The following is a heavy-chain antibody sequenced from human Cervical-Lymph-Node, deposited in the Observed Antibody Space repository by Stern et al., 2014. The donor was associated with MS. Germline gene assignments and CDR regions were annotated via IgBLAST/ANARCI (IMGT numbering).Heavy chain of an antibody. V-gene: IGHV3-15*01. Sequence: EVQLVESGGGLVKPGGSLRLSCAASGFTFSNAWMSWVRQAPGEGLEWVGRIKSKTDGGTTDYAAPVKGRFTISRDDSKNTLYLQMNSLKTEDTAVYYCTTEGRWNYWGPYYYYGMDVWGQGTTVTVSS. D-gene: IGHD1-7*01. J-gene: IGHJ6*02. CDR2: IKSKTDGGTT. CDR1: GFTFSNAW. CDR3: TTEGRWNYWGPYYYYGMDV.